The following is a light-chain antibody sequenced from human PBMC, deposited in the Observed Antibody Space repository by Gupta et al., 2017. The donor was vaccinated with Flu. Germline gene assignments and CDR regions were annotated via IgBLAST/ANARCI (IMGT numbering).Light chain of an antibody. Sequence: QSVLTQAPLASGTPGQRATISCSGSSSNIGKNYAYWYQQLPGTAPRILIYRNNQRPSGVPDRFSGSKSGTSASLAISGLRSEDEADYYCGAWDDSLSVWVFGGGTKLTVL. V-gene: IGLV1-47*01. CDR1: SSNIGKNY. J-gene: IGLJ3*02. CDR2: RNN. CDR3: GAWDDSLSVWV.